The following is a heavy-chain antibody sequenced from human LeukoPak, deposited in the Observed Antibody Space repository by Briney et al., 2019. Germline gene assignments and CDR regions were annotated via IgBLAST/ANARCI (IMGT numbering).Heavy chain of an antibody. Sequence: PGGSLRLSCAASGFTFSDYYMSWIRQAPGKGLEWVSYISSSGSTIYYADSVKGRFTISRDNAKNTLYLQMNSLRAEDTAVYYCARLSIASPSTFDYWGQGTLVTVAS. CDR3: ARLSIASPSTFDY. V-gene: IGHV3-11*04. CDR1: GFTFSDYY. D-gene: IGHD6-6*01. CDR2: ISSSGSTI. J-gene: IGHJ4*02.